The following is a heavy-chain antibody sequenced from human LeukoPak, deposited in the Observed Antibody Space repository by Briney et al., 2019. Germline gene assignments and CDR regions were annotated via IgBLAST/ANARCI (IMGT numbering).Heavy chain of an antibody. D-gene: IGHD1-14*01. CDR1: GGSISSYY. CDR2: IYYSGST. J-gene: IGHJ6*02. V-gene: IGHV4-59*12. CDR3: ARGRPVPRRRYGMDV. Sequence: SETLSLTCTVSGGSISSYYWSWIRQPPGKGLEWIGYIYYSGSTNYNPSLKSRVTISVDTSKIQFSLKLSSVTAADTAVYYCARGRPVPRRRYGMDVWGQGTTVTVSS.